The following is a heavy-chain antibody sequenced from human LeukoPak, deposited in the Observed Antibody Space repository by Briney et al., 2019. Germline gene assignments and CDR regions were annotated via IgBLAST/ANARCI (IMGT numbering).Heavy chain of an antibody. CDR2: INPNSGGT. CDR1: GYTFTGYY. Sequence: ASVKVSCKASGYTFTGYYMHWVRQAPGQGLEWMGWINPNSGGTNYAQKFQGRVTMTRDTSISTAYMELSRLRSDDTAVYYCARDLVDDYGDYVRDYWGQGTLVTVSS. CDR3: ARDLVDDYGDYVRDY. D-gene: IGHD4-17*01. J-gene: IGHJ4*02. V-gene: IGHV1-2*02.